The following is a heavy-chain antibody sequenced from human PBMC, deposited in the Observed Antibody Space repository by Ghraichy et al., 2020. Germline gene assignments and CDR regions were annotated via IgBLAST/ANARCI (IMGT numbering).Heavy chain of an antibody. D-gene: IGHD1-14*01. V-gene: IGHV1-58*01. CDR1: GFTFTSSA. J-gene: IGHJ5*02. CDR2: IVVGSGNT. Sequence: SVKVSCKASGFTFTSSAVQWVRQARGQRLEWIGWIVVGSGNTNYAQKFQERVTITRDMSTSTAYMELSSLRSEDTAVYYCAADNPLGNWFDPWGQGTLVTVSS. CDR3: AADNPLGNWFDP.